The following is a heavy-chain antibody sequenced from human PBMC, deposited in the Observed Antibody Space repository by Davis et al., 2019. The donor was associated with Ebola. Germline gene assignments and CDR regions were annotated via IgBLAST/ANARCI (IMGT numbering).Heavy chain of an antibody. J-gene: IGHJ4*02. CDR3: AKDLLGVRGVISN. CDR1: GFTFSSYW. D-gene: IGHD3-10*01. V-gene: IGHV3-7*01. Sequence: GESLKISCAASGFTFSSYWMSWVRQAPGKGLEWVANIKKDGVEKYCVDSVKGRFTISRDNSKNTLYLQMNSLRAEDTAVYYCAKDLLGVRGVISNWGQGTLVTVSS. CDR2: IKKDGVEK.